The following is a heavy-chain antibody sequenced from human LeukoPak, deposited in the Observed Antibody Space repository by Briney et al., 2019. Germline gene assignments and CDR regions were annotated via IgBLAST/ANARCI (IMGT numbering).Heavy chain of an antibody. CDR2: IYYSGST. CDR3: ARLTRDYYYGMDV. V-gene: IGHV4-34*01. CDR1: GGSFSGYY. J-gene: IGHJ6*02. D-gene: IGHD2-2*01. Sequence: SETLSLTCAVYGGSFSGYYWSWIRQPPGKGLEWIGSIYYSGSTYYNPSLKSRVTISVDTSKNQFSLKLSSVTAADTAVYYCARLTRDYYYGMDVWGQGTTVTVSS.